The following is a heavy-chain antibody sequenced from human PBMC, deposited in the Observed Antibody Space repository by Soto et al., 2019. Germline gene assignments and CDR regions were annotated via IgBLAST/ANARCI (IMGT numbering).Heavy chain of an antibody. J-gene: IGHJ5*02. Sequence: PGESLKISCKGSGYSFTSYWIGWVRQMPGKGLEWMGIIYPGDSDTRYGPSFQGQVTISADKSISTPYLQWSSLKASDTAMYYCACWLGVRGVTIGEGWFDPWGQGTLVTVAS. CDR2: IYPGDSDT. CDR1: GYSFTSYW. CDR3: ACWLGVRGVTIGEGWFDP. V-gene: IGHV5-51*01. D-gene: IGHD3-10*01.